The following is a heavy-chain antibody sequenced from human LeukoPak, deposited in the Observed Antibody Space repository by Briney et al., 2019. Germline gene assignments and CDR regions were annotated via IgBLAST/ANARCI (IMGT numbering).Heavy chain of an antibody. Sequence: ASVKVSCKVSGYTLTELSMHWVRQAPGKGLEWMGGFDPEDGETIYAQKFQGRVTMTEDTSTDTAYMELSRLRSEDTAVYYCATAPNSWGAGHYWGQGTLVTVSS. D-gene: IGHD1-26*01. J-gene: IGHJ4*02. CDR3: ATAPNSWGAGHY. V-gene: IGHV1-24*01. CDR1: GYTLTELS. CDR2: FDPEDGET.